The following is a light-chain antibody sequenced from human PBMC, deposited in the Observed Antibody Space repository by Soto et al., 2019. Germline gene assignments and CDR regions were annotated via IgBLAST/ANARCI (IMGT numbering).Light chain of an antibody. V-gene: IGKV3-15*01. Sequence: IVMTQSPATLSVTPGERATLSCRASQSVSSNLAWYQQKPGQAPRLLIYGASTRATDIPARFSGSGSGTEFPLPISSLQSEDFAVYYCQESMAGFGQGTRLEI. CDR1: QSVSSN. CDR2: GAS. J-gene: IGKJ5*01. CDR3: QESMAG.